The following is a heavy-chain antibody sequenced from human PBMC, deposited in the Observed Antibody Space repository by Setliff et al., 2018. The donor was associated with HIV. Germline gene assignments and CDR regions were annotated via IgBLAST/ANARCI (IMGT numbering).Heavy chain of an antibody. V-gene: IGHV1-69*10. Sequence: ASVKVSCKASGGTFSTYAISWVRQAPGHGLEWMGGIIPILGIADYAQKFQGRVTITADNSTSTAYMELSSLRSEDTALYYCASTYYYDSSGYLADAFDIWGQGTMVTVS. CDR1: GGTFSTYA. CDR3: ASTYYYDSSGYLADAFDI. CDR2: IIPILGIA. D-gene: IGHD3-22*01. J-gene: IGHJ3*02.